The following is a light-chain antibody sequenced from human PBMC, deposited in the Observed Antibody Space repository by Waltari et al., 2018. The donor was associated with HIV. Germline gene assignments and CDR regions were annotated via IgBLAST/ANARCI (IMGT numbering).Light chain of an antibody. CDR1: ALPTKY. J-gene: IGLJ2*01. CDR2: EDS. Sequence: SYELTQPPSVSVSPGQTAKFTCPGDALPTKYAYWYQQKSGQAPVLVIYEDSKRPSGIPERFSGSSSGTMATLTISGAQVEDEADYYCYSIDSSGNHRVFGGGTKLTVL. CDR3: YSIDSSGNHRV. V-gene: IGLV3-10*01.